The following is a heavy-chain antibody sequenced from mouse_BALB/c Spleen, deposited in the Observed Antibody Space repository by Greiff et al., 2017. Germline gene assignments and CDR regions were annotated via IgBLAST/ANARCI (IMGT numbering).Heavy chain of an antibody. V-gene: IGHV5-6*01. J-gene: IGHJ3*01. Sequence: EVQRVESGGDLVKPGGSLKLSCAASGFTFSSYGMSWVRQTPDKRLEWVATISSGGSYTYYPDSVKGRFTISRDNAKNTLYLQMSSLKSEDTAMYYCAREERSAWFAYWGQGTLVTVSA. CDR2: ISSGGSYT. CDR3: AREERSAWFAY. CDR1: GFTFSSYG.